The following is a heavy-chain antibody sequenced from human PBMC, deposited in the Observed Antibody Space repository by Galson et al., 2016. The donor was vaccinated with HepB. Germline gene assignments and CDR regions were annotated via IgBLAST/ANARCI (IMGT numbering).Heavy chain of an antibody. CDR2: IYYSGNT. Sequence: SETLSLTCSVSGGSISKTRYYWGWIRQPPGKGLEWIGSIYYSGNTYYNPSLKSRVTISIDTSKNQVSLNLSSVTAADTAVYYCSRERTWENGTPGGWFDPWGQGTLVTVSS. V-gene: IGHV4-39*07. CDR1: GGSISKTRYY. J-gene: IGHJ5*02. CDR3: SRERTWENGTPGGWFDP. D-gene: IGHD1-26*01.